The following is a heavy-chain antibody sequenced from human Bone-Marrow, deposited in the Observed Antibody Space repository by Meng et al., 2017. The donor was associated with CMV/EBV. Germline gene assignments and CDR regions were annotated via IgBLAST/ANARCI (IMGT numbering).Heavy chain of an antibody. CDR3: ARDEYDSSGLFDY. D-gene: IGHD3-22*01. J-gene: IGHJ4*02. CDR1: GFTFSSYS. CDR2: ISSSSSYI. Sequence: GESLKISCAASGFTFSSYSMNWVRQAPGKGLEWVSSISSSSSYIYYADSVKGRFTISRENAKNSQYLQMNSLRAEDTAVYYCARDEYDSSGLFDYWGQGTLVTVSS. V-gene: IGHV3-21*01.